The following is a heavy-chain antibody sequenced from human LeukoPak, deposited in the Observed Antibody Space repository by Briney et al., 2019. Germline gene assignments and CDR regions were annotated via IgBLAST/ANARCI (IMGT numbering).Heavy chain of an antibody. CDR1: GFTSSSYA. D-gene: IGHD2-15*01. CDR2: ISGSGVST. CDR3: AKNQDIVVVVAATHI. V-gene: IGHV3-23*01. J-gene: IGHJ4*02. Sequence: AGESLRLSCAASGFTSSSYAMSWVRQAPGKGLEWVSGISGSGVSTYYADSVKGRFTISRDNSKNTLYLQMNSLRAEDTALYYCAKNQDIVVVVAATHIWGQGTLVTVSS.